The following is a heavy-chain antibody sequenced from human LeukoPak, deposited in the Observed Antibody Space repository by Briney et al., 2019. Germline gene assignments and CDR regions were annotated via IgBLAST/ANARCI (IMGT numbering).Heavy chain of an antibody. V-gene: IGHV1-18*01. Sequence: ASVKVSCKASGYTFTSYGISWVRQAPGQGLEWMGWISAYNGNTNYAQKLQGRVTMTTDTSTSTAYMELRSLRSDDTAVHYCARGVGDTYYDSSGYYSDWGQGTLVTVSS. CDR3: ARGVGDTYYDSSGYYSD. J-gene: IGHJ4*02. D-gene: IGHD3-22*01. CDR1: GYTFTSYG. CDR2: ISAYNGNT.